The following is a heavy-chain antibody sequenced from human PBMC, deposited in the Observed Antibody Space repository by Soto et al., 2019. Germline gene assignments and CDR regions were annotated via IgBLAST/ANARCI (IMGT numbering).Heavy chain of an antibody. CDR1: GFIFSNFG. V-gene: IGHV3-33*01. D-gene: IGHD6-19*01. CDR2: IWYDGSNE. J-gene: IGHJ6*02. CDR3: ARDDIPGIAVSTYGRDV. Sequence: PGGSLRLSCAASGFIFSNFGMHWVRQAPGKGLEWVAVIWYDGSNEYFADSMRGRFTISKDNSKSTLYLQMNSLRAEDTAVYYCARDDIPGIAVSTYGRDVWGQGTTFTVYS.